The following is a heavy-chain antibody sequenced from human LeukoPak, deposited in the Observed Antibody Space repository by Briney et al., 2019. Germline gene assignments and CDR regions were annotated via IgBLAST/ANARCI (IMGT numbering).Heavy chain of an antibody. V-gene: IGHV3-33*01. CDR3: ARDSRITMVRGVFDY. J-gene: IGHJ4*02. CDR1: GFTFSSYG. D-gene: IGHD3-10*01. CDR2: IWYDGSNK. Sequence: PGGSLRLSCAASGFTFSSYGMHWVRQAPGKGLEWVAVIWYDGSNKYYADSVKGRFTISRDNSKNTLYLQVNSLRAEDTAVYYCARDSRITMVRGVFDYWGQGTLVTVSS.